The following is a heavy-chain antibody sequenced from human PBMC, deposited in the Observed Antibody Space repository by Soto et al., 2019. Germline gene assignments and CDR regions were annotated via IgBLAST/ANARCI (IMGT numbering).Heavy chain of an antibody. D-gene: IGHD1-26*01. J-gene: IGHJ5*02. CDR1: GFTFSSYA. V-gene: IGHV3-23*01. CDR3: AKDLAALVGAIPIPNQNWFDP. Sequence: EVQLLESGGGLVQPGGSLRLSCAASGFTFSSYAMSWVRQAPGKGLEWVSAISGSGGSTYYADSVKGRFTISRDNSKNTLYLQINSLRAEDTAVYYCAKDLAALVGAIPIPNQNWFDPWGQGTLVTVSS. CDR2: ISGSGGST.